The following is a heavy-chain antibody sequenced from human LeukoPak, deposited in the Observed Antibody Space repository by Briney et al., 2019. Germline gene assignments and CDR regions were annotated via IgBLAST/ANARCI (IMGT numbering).Heavy chain of an antibody. CDR3: ARVTYGSGTYGAFDY. V-gene: IGHV3-74*01. D-gene: IGHD3-10*01. CDR1: GFTFSRYW. J-gene: IGHJ4*02. CDR2: INSDGSST. Sequence: GLSLRLSCAASGFTFSRYWMHWVRQAPGKALVGVSGINSDGSSTSYADSVKGRFTISRDNAKNSLYLQMNSLRAEDTAVYYCARVTYGSGTYGAFDYWGQGTLVTVSS.